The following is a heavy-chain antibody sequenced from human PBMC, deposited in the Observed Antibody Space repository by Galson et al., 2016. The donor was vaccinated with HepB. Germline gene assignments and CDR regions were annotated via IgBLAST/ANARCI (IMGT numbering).Heavy chain of an antibody. CDR1: RFTFDDYA. V-gene: IGHV3-23*01. D-gene: IGHD2-15*01. J-gene: IGHJ3*02. CDR2: ISGSGGNT. Sequence: SLRLSCAASRFTFDDYAMTWVRQAPGKGLQWVSTISGSGGNTYYADSVKGRFTISRDNSKDTLYLQVDSLRAEDTAVYYCARVIRFCSDGMCYSDAFDIWGQGTMVTVSS. CDR3: ARVIRFCSDGMCYSDAFDI.